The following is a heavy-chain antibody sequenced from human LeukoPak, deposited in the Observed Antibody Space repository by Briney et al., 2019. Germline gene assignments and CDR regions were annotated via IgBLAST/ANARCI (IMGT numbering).Heavy chain of an antibody. CDR3: ARSGRLGSYYDILTGRTAGTYFDY. Sequence: GASVKVSCKASGYTFTGYYMHWVRQAPGQGLEWMGWINPNSGGTNYAQKFQGRVTMTRDTSISTAYMELSRLRSDDTAVYYCARSGRLGSYYDILTGRTAGTYFDYWGQGTLVTVSS. CDR2: INPNSGGT. V-gene: IGHV1-2*02. CDR1: GYTFTGYY. D-gene: IGHD3-9*01. J-gene: IGHJ4*02.